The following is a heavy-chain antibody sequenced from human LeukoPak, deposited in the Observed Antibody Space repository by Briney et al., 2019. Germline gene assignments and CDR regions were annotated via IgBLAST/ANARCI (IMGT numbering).Heavy chain of an antibody. Sequence: GESLRISCKGSGYSFTSYWISWVRQMPGKGLEWMGRIDPSDSYTNYSPSFQGHVTISADKSISTAYLQWSSLKASDTAMYYCARSMVRGVIIDNWSDPWGQGTLVTVSS. CDR1: GYSFTSYW. D-gene: IGHD3-10*01. CDR3: ARSMVRGVIIDNWSDP. CDR2: IDPSDSYT. J-gene: IGHJ5*02. V-gene: IGHV5-10-1*01.